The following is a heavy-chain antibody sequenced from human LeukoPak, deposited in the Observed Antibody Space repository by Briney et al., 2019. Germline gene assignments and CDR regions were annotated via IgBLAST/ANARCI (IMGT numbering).Heavy chain of an antibody. V-gene: IGHV4-59*08. J-gene: IGHJ5*02. Sequence: SETLSLTCTLSGGSINAYWWSWIRQPPGKGLEWIGYISSSGSTNHNPSLKSRVTISLATSKTHFSLNLNSVTAADTAVYYCAGLHFAASEEFDPWGQGILVTVSS. CDR3: AGLHFAASEEFDP. CDR2: ISSSGST. D-gene: IGHD6-13*01. CDR1: GGSINAYW.